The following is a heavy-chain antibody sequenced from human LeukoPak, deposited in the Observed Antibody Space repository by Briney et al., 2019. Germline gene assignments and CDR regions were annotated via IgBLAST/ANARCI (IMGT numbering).Heavy chain of an antibody. CDR3: ASPIYYYNSSGYYPFDY. D-gene: IGHD3-22*01. Sequence: ASVKVSCKASGYTFTSYDINWVRQATGQGLEWMGWMNPNSGNTGYAQKLQGRVTMTRDTSISTAYMELSSLRSEDTAVYYCASPIYYYNSSGYYPFDYWGQGTLVTVSS. CDR2: MNPNSGNT. CDR1: GYTFTSYD. J-gene: IGHJ4*02. V-gene: IGHV1-8*01.